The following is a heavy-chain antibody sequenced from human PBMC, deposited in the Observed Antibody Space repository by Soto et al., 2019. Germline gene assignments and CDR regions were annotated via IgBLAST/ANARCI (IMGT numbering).Heavy chain of an antibody. CDR2: ISYDGSNK. J-gene: IGHJ4*02. V-gene: IGHV3-30*03. Sequence: QVQLVESGGGVVQPGRSLRLSCAASGFTFSHYGIHWVRQAPGKGLEWLAVISYDGSNKHYADSVKGRFTVSRDNSKNTLYLQMNSLRAEDTPVYFCARYSGKYHGAIDYWGQGTLVTVSS. CDR3: ARYSGKYHGAIDY. CDR1: GFTFSHYG. D-gene: IGHD1-26*01.